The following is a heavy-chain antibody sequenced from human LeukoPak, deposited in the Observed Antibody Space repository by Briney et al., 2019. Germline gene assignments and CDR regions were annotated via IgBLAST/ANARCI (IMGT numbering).Heavy chain of an antibody. D-gene: IGHD3-10*01. CDR3: AKESVLVRGVIIHHYYYYMDV. CDR2: ISGSGGST. Sequence: GGSLRLSCAASGFTFSSYGMSWVRQAPGKGLEWVSAISGSGGSTYYADSVKGRFTISRDNSKNTLYLQMNSLRAEDTAVYYCAKESVLVRGVIIHHYYYYMDVWGKGTTVTISS. J-gene: IGHJ6*03. CDR1: GFTFSSYG. V-gene: IGHV3-23*01.